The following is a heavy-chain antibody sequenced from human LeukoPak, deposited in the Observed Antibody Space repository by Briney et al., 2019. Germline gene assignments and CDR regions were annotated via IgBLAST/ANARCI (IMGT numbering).Heavy chain of an antibody. D-gene: IGHD1-14*01. CDR3: AKWVFSGFDY. CDR1: GFTCNSHA. CDR2: ISGGGGRT. J-gene: IGHJ4*02. Sequence: GGSLRLSCAASGFTCNSHARTWVRQGPGKGLEWGSGISGGGGRTYYADSVKGRFTISRDNSKNTLYLQMNSLRAEDTAVYYCAKWVFSGFDYWGQGTLVTVSS. V-gene: IGHV3-23*01.